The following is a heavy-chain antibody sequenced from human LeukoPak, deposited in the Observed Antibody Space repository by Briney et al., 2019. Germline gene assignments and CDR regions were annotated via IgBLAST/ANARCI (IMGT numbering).Heavy chain of an antibody. D-gene: IGHD3-10*01. CDR2: IFYSGST. CDR1: GVSMSTYY. CDR3: AREELWFGELLYAFDI. J-gene: IGHJ3*02. Sequence: SETLSLTCTVSGVSMSTYYWSWIRQPPGKGLEWIGYIFYSGSTSYNPSLESRVTISIDRSKNQFSLKLNSVTAADTAVYYCAREELWFGELLYAFDIWGQGTMVTVSS. V-gene: IGHV4-59*01.